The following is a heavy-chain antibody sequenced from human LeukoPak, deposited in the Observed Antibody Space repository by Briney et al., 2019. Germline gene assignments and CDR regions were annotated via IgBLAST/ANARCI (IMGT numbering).Heavy chain of an antibody. V-gene: IGHV3-30*03. CDR2: ISYDGSNK. D-gene: IGHD2-15*01. CDR3: VASTC. J-gene: IGHJ4*02. Sequence: GGSLRLSCAASGFTFSSYSMNWVRQAPGKGLEWVAVISYDGSNKYYADSVKGRFTISRDNSKNTLYLQMNSLRAEDTAVYYCVASTCWGQGTLVTVSS. CDR1: GFTFSSYS.